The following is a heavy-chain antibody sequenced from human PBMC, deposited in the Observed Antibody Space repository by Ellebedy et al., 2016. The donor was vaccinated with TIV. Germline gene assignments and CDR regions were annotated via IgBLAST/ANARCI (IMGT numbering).Heavy chain of an antibody. CDR2: IDPSDSHT. CDR3: TIGTYDTASHRS. D-gene: IGHD2-21*01. V-gene: IGHV5-10-1*01. CDR1: GYSSSNYW. J-gene: IGHJ5*02. Sequence: GESLKISCQGFGYSSSNYWINWVRQMPGKGLEWVGSIDPSDSHTNYSPAFQGHVSISIDKSIRTAYVKWTNLSASDSGIYYCTIGTYDTASHRSWGQGTLVTVSS.